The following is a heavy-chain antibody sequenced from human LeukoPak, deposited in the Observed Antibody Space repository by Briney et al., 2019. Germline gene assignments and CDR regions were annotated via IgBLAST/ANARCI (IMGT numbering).Heavy chain of an antibody. V-gene: IGHV3-33*06. CDR3: AKDSPEGVTLDY. J-gene: IGHJ4*02. Sequence: GRSLRLSCAAPGVTLSSSGMHWVRQAPGKGLEWVAVIWYDGSNKYYADSVKGRFTISRENSTNTLYLQMNSLRAAETAVDYCAKDSPEGVTLDYWGQGTLVTVSS. CDR2: IWYDGSNK. CDR1: GVTLSSSG. D-gene: IGHD3-16*01.